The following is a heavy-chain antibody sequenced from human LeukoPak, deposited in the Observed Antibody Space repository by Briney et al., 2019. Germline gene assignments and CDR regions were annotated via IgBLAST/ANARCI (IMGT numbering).Heavy chain of an antibody. CDR1: GGTFSSYA. CDR2: IIPIFGTA. Sequence: PWASVKVSCKASGGTFSSYAISWVRQAPGQGLEWMGGIIPIFGTANYAQKFQGRVTITADESTSTAYMELSSLRPEDTAVYYCARALGGGSSSWYAYYFDYWGQGTLVTVSS. CDR3: ARALGGGSSSWYAYYFDY. V-gene: IGHV1-69*13. J-gene: IGHJ4*02. D-gene: IGHD6-13*01.